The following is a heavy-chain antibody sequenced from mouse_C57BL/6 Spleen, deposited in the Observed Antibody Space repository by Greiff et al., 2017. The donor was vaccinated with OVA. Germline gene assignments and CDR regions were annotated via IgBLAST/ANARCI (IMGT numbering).Heavy chain of an antibody. J-gene: IGHJ2*01. Sequence: EVKVEESGGGLVQPGGSLSLSCAASGFTFTDYYMSWVRQPPGKALEWLGFIRNKANGYTTEYSASVKGRFTISRDNSQSILYLQMNALRAEDSATYYCARLTGRGYYFDYWGQGTTLTVSS. D-gene: IGHD4-1*01. CDR1: GFTFTDYY. CDR2: IRNKANGYTT. CDR3: ARLTGRGYYFDY. V-gene: IGHV7-3*01.